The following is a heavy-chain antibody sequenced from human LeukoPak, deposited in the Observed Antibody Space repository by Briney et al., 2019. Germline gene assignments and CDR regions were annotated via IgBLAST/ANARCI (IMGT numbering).Heavy chain of an antibody. Sequence: GASVKVSCKVSGYTLTELSMHWVRQAPGQGLEWMGWISAYNGNTNYAQKLQGRVTMTRDTSTSTVYMELSSLRSEDTAVYYCARDRSYGGPSDYWGQGTLVTVSS. CDR2: ISAYNGNT. V-gene: IGHV1-18*01. CDR1: GYTLTELS. D-gene: IGHD4/OR15-4a*01. J-gene: IGHJ4*02. CDR3: ARDRSYGGPSDY.